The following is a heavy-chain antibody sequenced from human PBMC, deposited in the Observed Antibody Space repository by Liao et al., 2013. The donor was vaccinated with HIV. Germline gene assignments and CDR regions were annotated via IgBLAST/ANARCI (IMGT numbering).Heavy chain of an antibody. J-gene: IGHJ3*02. CDR2: IHTSGRT. V-gene: IGHV4-61*02. CDR3: ARDFLRGFDI. CDR1: GGSISSGSYY. D-gene: IGHD3-16*01. Sequence: QLQLRESGPRLVKPSQTLSLTCTVSGGSISSGSYYWSWIRQPAGKGLEWIGRIHTSGRTNYNPSLKSRVTISVDTSKNQFSLKLSSVTAADTAVYYCARDFLRGFDIWGQGTMVTVSS.